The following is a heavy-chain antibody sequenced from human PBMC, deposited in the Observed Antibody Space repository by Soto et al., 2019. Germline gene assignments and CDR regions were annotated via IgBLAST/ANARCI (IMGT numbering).Heavy chain of an antibody. Sequence: GESLNISCEGSGYRFTSYWISWVRQMAGKGLEWMGRIDPSDSYTNYSPSFQGHVTISADKSISTAYLQWSSLKASDTAMYYCARPRGDYYASSGYQGGAFDIWGQGTMVTVSS. J-gene: IGHJ3*02. D-gene: IGHD3-22*01. CDR3: ARPRGDYYASSGYQGGAFDI. CDR1: GYRFTSYW. CDR2: IDPSDSYT. V-gene: IGHV5-10-1*01.